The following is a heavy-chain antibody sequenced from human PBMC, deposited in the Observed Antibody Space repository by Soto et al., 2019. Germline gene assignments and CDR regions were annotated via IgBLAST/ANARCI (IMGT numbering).Heavy chain of an antibody. D-gene: IGHD1-26*01. CDR1: GGTFSTYS. CDR2: IIPMFGST. CDR3: ARSQGGEFQLLYAFDI. V-gene: IGHV1-69*01. Sequence: QVQLVQSGAEVKKPGSSVKVSCKASGGTFSTYSVSWVRQAPGQGLEWMGGIIPMFGSTKYAQTFQDRVTVTVQQSTSTVHMELSSLRSDDTAVYYCARSQGGEFQLLYAFDIWGQGTKVTVSS. J-gene: IGHJ3*02.